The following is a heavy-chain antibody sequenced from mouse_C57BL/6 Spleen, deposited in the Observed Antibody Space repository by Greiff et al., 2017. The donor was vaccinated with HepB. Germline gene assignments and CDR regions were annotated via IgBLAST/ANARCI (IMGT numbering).Heavy chain of an antibody. D-gene: IGHD1-1*01. J-gene: IGHJ1*03. CDR1: GFTFSSYG. Sequence: EVQGVESGGDLVKPGGSLKLSCAASGFTFSSYGMSWVRQTPDKRLEWVAIISSGRSYTYYPDSVKGRFTISRDNAKNTLYLQMSSLKSEDTAMYYCASPPFTTVVARYWYFDVWGTVTTVSVSS. CDR3: ASPPFTTVVARYWYFDV. CDR2: ISSGRSYT. V-gene: IGHV5-6*01.